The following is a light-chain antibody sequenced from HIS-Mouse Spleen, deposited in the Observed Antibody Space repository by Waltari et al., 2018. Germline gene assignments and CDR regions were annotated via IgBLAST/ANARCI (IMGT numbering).Light chain of an antibody. CDR1: RSDVGGYHS. V-gene: IGLV2-8*01. CDR2: AVS. J-gene: IGLJ1*01. Sequence: QSALTQPPSASGSPGQSVTISCTGTRSDVGGYHSVSWYQQHPGKAPKLMIYAVSKRPSGVPDRFSGSKSGNTASLTVSGLQAEDEADYYCSSYAGSNNSLYVFGTGTKVTVL. CDR3: SSYAGSNNSLYV.